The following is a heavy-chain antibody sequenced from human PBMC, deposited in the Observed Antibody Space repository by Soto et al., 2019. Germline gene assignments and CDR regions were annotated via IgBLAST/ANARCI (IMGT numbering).Heavy chain of an antibody. CDR2: IKSKTDGGST. CDR3: ARDLGRDSIQH. Sequence: GGSLRLSCAASGFTFSNAWMNWVRQAPGKGLEWVGRIKSKTDGGSTSCADSVKGRFTISRDNSKNTVYLQMNSLRAEDTAVYYCARDLGRDSIQHWGQGTLVTVSS. D-gene: IGHD2-21*02. J-gene: IGHJ1*01. V-gene: IGHV3-15*07. CDR1: GFTFSNAW.